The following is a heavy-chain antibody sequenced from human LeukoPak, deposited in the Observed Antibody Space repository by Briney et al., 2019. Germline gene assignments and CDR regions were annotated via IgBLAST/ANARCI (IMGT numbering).Heavy chain of an antibody. CDR2: ISYDGSNK. Sequence: GGSLRLSCAASGFTFSSYAMHWVRQAPGKGLEWVAVISYDGSNKYYADSVKGRFTISRDNSKNTLYLQMNSLRAEDTAVYHCARDAEYSSSWYVDYWGQGALVTVSS. J-gene: IGHJ4*02. CDR3: ARDAEYSSSWYVDY. CDR1: GFTFSSYA. V-gene: IGHV3-30*04. D-gene: IGHD6-13*01.